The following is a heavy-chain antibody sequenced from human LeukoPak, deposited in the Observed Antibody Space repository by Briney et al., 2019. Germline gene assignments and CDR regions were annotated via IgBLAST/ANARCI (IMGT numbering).Heavy chain of an antibody. CDR3: ARGRPPNY. CDR1: GGSFSGYY. V-gene: IGHV4-34*01. Sequence: SETLSLTWAVYGGSFSGYYWSWIRQPPGKGLEWIGEINHSGSTNYNPSLKSRVTISVDTSKNQFSLKLSSVTAADTAVYYCARGRPPNYWGQGTLVTVSS. CDR2: INHSGST. J-gene: IGHJ4*02.